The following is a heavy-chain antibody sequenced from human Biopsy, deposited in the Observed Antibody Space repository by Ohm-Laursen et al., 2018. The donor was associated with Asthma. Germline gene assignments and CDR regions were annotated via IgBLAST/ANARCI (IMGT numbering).Heavy chain of an antibody. Sequence: SLRLSCAASRFTYEMHWVRQAPGKGLEWAAVISYDGSSIYYADSVKGRFTISRDNSKNTPSLQMNSLTAEDTAVYYCAREGVAGTHIEDWGQGTLVTVSS. CDR1: RFTYE. D-gene: IGHD6-19*01. V-gene: IGHV3-30-3*01. J-gene: IGHJ4*02. CDR2: ISYDGSSI. CDR3: AREGVAGTHIED.